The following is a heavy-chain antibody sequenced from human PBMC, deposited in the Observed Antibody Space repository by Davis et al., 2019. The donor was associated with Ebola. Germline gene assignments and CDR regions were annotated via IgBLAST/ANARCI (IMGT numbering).Heavy chain of an antibody. CDR3: ARAQLWSGDWFDP. CDR2: ISSSGSTI. Sequence: GGSLRLSCAASGFTFSSYAMHWVRQAPGKGLEWVSYISSSGSTIYYADSVKGRFTISRDNAKNSLYLQMNSLRAEDTAVYYCARAQLWSGDWFDPWGQGTLVTVSS. CDR1: GFTFSSYA. D-gene: IGHD5-18*01. V-gene: IGHV3-48*04. J-gene: IGHJ5*02.